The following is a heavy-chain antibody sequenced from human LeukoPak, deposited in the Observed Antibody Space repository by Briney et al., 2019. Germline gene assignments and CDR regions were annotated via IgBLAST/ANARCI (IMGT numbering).Heavy chain of an antibody. CDR1: GYTFTGYY. V-gene: IGHV1-2*06. J-gene: IGHJ5*02. Sequence: VASVKVSCKASGYTFTGYYVHWVRQAPGQGLEWMGRVNPNSGGTNYAQNFQDRVTMTRDTSISTAYMELSSLRSDDTAVYYCARAGCNGGSCYNHWGQGTLVTVSS. CDR2: VNPNSGGT. D-gene: IGHD2-15*01. CDR3: ARAGCNGGSCYNH.